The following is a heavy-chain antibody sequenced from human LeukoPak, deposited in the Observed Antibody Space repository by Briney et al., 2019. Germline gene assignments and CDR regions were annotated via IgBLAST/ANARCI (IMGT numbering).Heavy chain of an antibody. D-gene: IGHD4-11*01. J-gene: IGHJ3*02. CDR1: GHDFTSYW. V-gene: IGHV5-51*01. CDR3: ARSRADYDAFDI. Sequence: GESLKISCRSSGHDFTSYWIAWVRQLPGKGLEWMGIIHPSDSETQYGPSFQGQVTISADKSISTAYLQWSSLKASDTAMYYCARSRADYDAFDIWGQGTMVTVSS. CDR2: IHPSDSET.